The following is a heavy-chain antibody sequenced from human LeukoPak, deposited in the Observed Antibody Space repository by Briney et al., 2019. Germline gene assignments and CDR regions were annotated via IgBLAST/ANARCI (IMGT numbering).Heavy chain of an antibody. Sequence: GESLKISCKGSGYSFTSYWIAWVRQIPGQGLEWIGVVYPADSDTRYSRSFQGQVTISVDKSIKTAYLQWSNLKASDNAIYYCAGPGEPDLAGYIQNWGQGTLVTVSS. CDR3: AGPGEPDLAGYIQN. V-gene: IGHV5-51*01. CDR2: VYPADSDT. D-gene: IGHD1-14*01. J-gene: IGHJ1*01. CDR1: GYSFTSYW.